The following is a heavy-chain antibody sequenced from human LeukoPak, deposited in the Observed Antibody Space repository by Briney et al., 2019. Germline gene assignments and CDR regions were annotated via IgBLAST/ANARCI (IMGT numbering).Heavy chain of an antibody. D-gene: IGHD2-2*01. CDR3: VRDGACSSTSCQNFDY. CDR2: IIPSDGST. Sequence: ASVKVSCKASGYSFTRYFIHWVRQAPGQGLEWMGIIIPSDGSTSYAQKFQGRVTMTSDTSITTAYMELTRLRSDDTAVYYCVRDGACSSTSCQNFDYWGQGTLVTVPS. J-gene: IGHJ4*02. V-gene: IGHV1-46*01. CDR1: GYSFTRYF.